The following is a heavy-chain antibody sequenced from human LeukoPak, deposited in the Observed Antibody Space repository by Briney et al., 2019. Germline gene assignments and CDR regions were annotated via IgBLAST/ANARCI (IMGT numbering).Heavy chain of an antibody. J-gene: IGHJ4*02. D-gene: IGHD3-10*01. CDR1: GYTFASYY. Sequence: ASVKVSCKASGYTFASYYMHWVRQASGQGLEWMGIINPNSGSTTYAQKFQGRVTMTRDTSTTTVNMELSSLRSEDTAVYHCARGLSFGNFDYWGQGTLVTVSS. CDR3: ARGLSFGNFDY. V-gene: IGHV1-46*01. CDR2: INPNSGST.